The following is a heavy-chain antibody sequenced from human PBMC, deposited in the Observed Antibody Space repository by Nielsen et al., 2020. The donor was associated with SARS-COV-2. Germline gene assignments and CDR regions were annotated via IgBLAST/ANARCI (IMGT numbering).Heavy chain of an antibody. V-gene: IGHV4-31*02. CDR3: ARLPFGVAVAGTRVVAFDI. J-gene: IGHJ3*02. D-gene: IGHD6-19*01. CDR2: IYYSGST. Sequence: GKGLEWIGYIYYSGSTYYNPSLKSRVTISVDTSKNQFSLKLSSVTAADTAVYYCARLPFGVAVAGTRVVAFDIWGQGTMVTVSS.